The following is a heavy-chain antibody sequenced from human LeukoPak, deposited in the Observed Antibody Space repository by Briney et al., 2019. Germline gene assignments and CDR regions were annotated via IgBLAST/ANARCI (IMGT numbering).Heavy chain of an antibody. CDR1: GFTFSDYV. V-gene: IGHV3-30-3*01. CDR3: ARARAGTSLDY. D-gene: IGHD3-10*01. J-gene: IGHJ4*02. Sequence: GGALRLSCAASGFTFSDYVMHWVRQAPGKGLEWVAVVSYDRSHQYYAGPVRGRLTNSRDHSKDTFYLRRNRLGAEDTAVYYCARARAGTSLDYWGQGTLVTVSS. CDR2: VSYDRSHQ.